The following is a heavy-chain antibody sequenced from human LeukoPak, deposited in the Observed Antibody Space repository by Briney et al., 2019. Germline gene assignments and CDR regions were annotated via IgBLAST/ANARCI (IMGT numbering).Heavy chain of an antibody. CDR1: GIAFSDVW. CDR2: IKSKADGGTT. Sequence: GSLRLSCAASGIAFSDVWMTWVRQAPGKGLEWVGRIKSKADGGTTDYAAPVKGRFSISGDDSKSTVYLQMDSLEAEDTAVYYCAAFSKGFWGQGTLVTVSS. J-gene: IGHJ4*02. V-gene: IGHV3-15*01. CDR3: AAFSKGF.